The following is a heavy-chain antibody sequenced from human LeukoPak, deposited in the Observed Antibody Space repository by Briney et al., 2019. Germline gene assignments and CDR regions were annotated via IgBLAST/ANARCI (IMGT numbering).Heavy chain of an antibody. V-gene: IGHV1-69*13. CDR3: AREGPADTTMIEVVSLGDAFDI. Sequence: GASVKVSCKASGGTFSSYAISWVRQAPGQGLEWMGGIIPIFGTANYAQKFQGRVTITADESTSTAYMELSSLRSEDTAVYYCAREGPADTTMIEVVSLGDAFDIWGQGTMVTVSS. D-gene: IGHD3-22*01. J-gene: IGHJ3*02. CDR1: GGTFSSYA. CDR2: IIPIFGTA.